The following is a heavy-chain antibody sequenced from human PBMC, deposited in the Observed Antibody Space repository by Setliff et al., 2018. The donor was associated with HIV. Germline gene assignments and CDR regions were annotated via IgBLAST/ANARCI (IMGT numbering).Heavy chain of an antibody. CDR1: GGSFTACY. CDR2: INYSETT. J-gene: IGHJ1*01. CDR3: ARQHGDYALAS. V-gene: IGHV4-34*01. Sequence: SETLSLTWAVYGGSFTACYWSWVRQAPGKGLEWIGEINYSETTNYNPSLKSRVAMSIDIPKKQFYLKLRSVTAADTAVYYCARQHGDYALASWGRGTLVTVSS. D-gene: IGHD4-17*01.